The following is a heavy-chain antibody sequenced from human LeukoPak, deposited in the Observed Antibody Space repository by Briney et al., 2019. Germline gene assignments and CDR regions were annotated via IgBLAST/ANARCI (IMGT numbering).Heavy chain of an antibody. D-gene: IGHD2-2*01. CDR1: GDSISSTNW. CDR3: ARFHCTSTSCYGDYYFDQ. J-gene: IGHJ4*02. CDR2: FYHTGST. V-gene: IGHV4-4*02. Sequence: PSGTLSLTCTVSGDSISSTNWWTWVRQPPGKGLEWIGEFYHTGSTNYNPSLKSRITMSVDKSKNQFSLWLSYVTAADTAMYYCARFHCTSTSCYGDYYFDQWGQGTLVTVSS.